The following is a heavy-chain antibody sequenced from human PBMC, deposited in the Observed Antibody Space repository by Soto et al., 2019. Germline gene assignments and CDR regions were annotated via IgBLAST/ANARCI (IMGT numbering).Heavy chain of an antibody. D-gene: IGHD1-1*01. Sequence: QVQLVESGGGVVQPGRSLRLSCAASGFTFSTYGMHWVRQAPGKGPEWVAVISYDGSNKYYADSVKGRFTISRDNSKNTLYLQMNSLRTEDTAVYWCAKVWGLYTTDCDNRFDYWGQGTLVTVSS. CDR3: AKVWGLYTTDCDNRFDY. CDR1: GFTFSTYG. CDR2: ISYDGSNK. J-gene: IGHJ4*02. V-gene: IGHV3-30*18.